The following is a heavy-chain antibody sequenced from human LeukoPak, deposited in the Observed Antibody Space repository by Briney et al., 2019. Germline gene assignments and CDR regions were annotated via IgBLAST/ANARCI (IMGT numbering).Heavy chain of an antibody. D-gene: IGHD3-3*01. CDR1: GYTFTSYG. J-gene: IGHJ4*02. CDR2: INPSGGST. Sequence: ASVKVSCKASGYTFTSYGISWVRQAPGQGLEWMGIINPSGGSTSYAQKFQGRVTMTRDTSTSTVYMELSSLRSEDTAVYYCASYPRRLRFLEWSQSRSANTWGQGTLVTVSS. CDR3: ASYPRRLRFLEWSQSRSANT. V-gene: IGHV1-46*01.